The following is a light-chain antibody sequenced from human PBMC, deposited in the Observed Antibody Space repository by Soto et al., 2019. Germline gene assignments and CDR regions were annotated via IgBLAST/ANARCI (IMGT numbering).Light chain of an antibody. CDR3: QQSYTTPT. Sequence: DIQMTQSPSSLSASVGDTVSITCRASQIVIRYVNWYQHKPGKAPKLVIYVTSSLESGVPSRFSGSGSGPDFTLTISSLQPDDFANYYCQQSYTTPTCGGGTKVEI. J-gene: IGKJ4*01. V-gene: IGKV1-39*01. CDR2: VTS. CDR1: QIVIRY.